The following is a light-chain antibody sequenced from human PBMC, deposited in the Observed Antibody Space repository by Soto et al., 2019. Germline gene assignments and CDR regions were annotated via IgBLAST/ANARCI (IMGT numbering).Light chain of an antibody. Sequence: QSVLTQPPSVSGAPGQRVTISCTGSSSNIGAGYDVHWYQQLPGTAPKLLIYGNSNRPSGVPDQFSGSKSGTSASLVITGLQAEDEADYYCAAWDDSLSIWVFGGGTKLTVL. J-gene: IGLJ3*02. CDR3: AAWDDSLSIWV. CDR1: SSNIGAGYD. CDR2: GNS. V-gene: IGLV1-40*01.